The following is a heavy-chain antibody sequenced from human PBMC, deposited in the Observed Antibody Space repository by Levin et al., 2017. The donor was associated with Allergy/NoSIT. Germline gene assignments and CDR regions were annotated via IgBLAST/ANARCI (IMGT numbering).Heavy chain of an antibody. J-gene: IGHJ6*03. CDR3: ARGREDGSSWSAFMPQNHKYYMDG. CDR2: INPNSGGT. CDR1: GYTFTGYY. V-gene: IGHV1-2*06. Sequence: PGGSLRLSCKASGYTFTGYYMHWVRQAPGQGLEWMGRINPNSGGTNYAQKFQGRVTMTRDTSISTAYMELSRLRSDDTAVYYCARGREDGSSWSAFMPQNHKYYMDGWGKGTTVTVSS. D-gene: IGHD6-13*01.